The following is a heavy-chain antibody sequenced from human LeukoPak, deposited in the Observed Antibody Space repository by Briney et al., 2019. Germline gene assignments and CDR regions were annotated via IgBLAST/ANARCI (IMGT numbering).Heavy chain of an antibody. J-gene: IGHJ5*02. CDR1: GGSISSSNW. D-gene: IGHD2-15*01. V-gene: IGHV4-4*02. CDR3: ARAVCSGGSCYDWFDP. Sequence: SETLSLTCAVSGGSISSSNWWSWVRQPPGKGLEWIGEIYHSGSTNYNPSLKSRVTISVDKSKNQFSLKLSSVTAAGTAVYYCARAVCSGGSCYDWFDPWGQGTLVTVSS. CDR2: IYHSGST.